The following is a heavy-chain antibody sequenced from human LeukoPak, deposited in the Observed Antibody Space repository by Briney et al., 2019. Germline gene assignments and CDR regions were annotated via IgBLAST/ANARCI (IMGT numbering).Heavy chain of an antibody. D-gene: IGHD2-21*02. Sequence: GGSLRLSCAASGFTFSSYEMNWVRQAPGKGLEWVSSISSSSSYIYYADSVKGRFTISRDNAKNSLYLQMNSLRAEDTAVYYCARDCGGDCTDAFDIWGQGTMVTVSS. CDR2: ISSSSSYI. J-gene: IGHJ3*02. CDR3: ARDCGGDCTDAFDI. V-gene: IGHV3-21*01. CDR1: GFTFSSYE.